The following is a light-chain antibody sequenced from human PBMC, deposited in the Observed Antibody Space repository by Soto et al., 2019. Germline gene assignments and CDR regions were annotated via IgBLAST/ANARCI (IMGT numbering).Light chain of an antibody. CDR1: ISDVGGYKY. CDR3: ASYTSSSTSVI. V-gene: IGLV2-14*01. J-gene: IGLJ2*01. CDR2: EVS. Sequence: QSALTQPASVSGSPGQSITISCTGTISDVGGYKYVSWYQQHPDKAPKLIIFEVSNRPSGISSRFSGSKSGNTASLTISGLQADDEADYYCASYTSSSTSVIFGRGTKLTVL.